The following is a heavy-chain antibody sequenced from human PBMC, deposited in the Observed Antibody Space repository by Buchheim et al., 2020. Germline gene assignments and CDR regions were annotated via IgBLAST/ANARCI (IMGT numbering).Heavy chain of an antibody. CDR2: ISSSSSTI. CDR3: ARDQGRWLHHTLDY. CDR1: GFTFSSYS. V-gene: IGHV3-48*01. D-gene: IGHD5-24*01. J-gene: IGHJ4*02. Sequence: EVQLVESEGGLVQPGGSLRLSCAASGFTFSSYSMNWVRQAPGKGLEWVSYISSSSSTIYYADSVKGRFTISRDNAKNSLYLQMNSLRAEDTAVYYCARDQGRWLHHTLDYWGQGT.